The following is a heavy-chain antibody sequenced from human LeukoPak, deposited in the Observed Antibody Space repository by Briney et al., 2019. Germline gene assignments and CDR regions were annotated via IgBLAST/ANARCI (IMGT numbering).Heavy chain of an antibody. Sequence: SETLSLTCTVSGGSIGSSSYYWAWIRQPPGKGLEWIGNFYYSGSTYYNPSLNSRVTISVDTSKNQCSLTLSSVTAADTAVYDCAAGSIGWSENWGQGTLVTVSS. CDR1: GGSIGSSSYY. CDR3: AAGSIGWSEN. D-gene: IGHD6-19*01. J-gene: IGHJ4*02. CDR2: FYYSGST. V-gene: IGHV4-39*01.